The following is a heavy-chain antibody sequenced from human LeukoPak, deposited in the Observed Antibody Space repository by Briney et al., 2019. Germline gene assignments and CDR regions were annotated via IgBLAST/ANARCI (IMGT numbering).Heavy chain of an antibody. J-gene: IGHJ4*02. CDR2: ISSSGGST. Sequence: PGGSLRLSCAASGFTFSTYGMSWVRQAPGRGREWVSAISSSGGSTYYADSVKGRFTISRDNPQNTLYLQMSSLRAEDTAVYYCATEGVNGYTHYWGQGTLVTVSS. D-gene: IGHD5-24*01. CDR3: ATEGVNGYTHY. V-gene: IGHV3-23*01. CDR1: GFTFSTYG.